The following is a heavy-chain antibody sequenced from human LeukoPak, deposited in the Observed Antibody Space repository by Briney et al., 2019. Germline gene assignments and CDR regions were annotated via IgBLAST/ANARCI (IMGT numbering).Heavy chain of an antibody. J-gene: IGHJ6*02. Sequence: GGSLRLSCAASGFTFSSYGMHWVRQAPGKGLEWVAFIRYDGSNKYYADSVKGRFTISRDNSKNTLYLQMNSLRAEDTAVYYCARGADAGYCSSTSCPQPIYYYYGMDVWGQGTTVTVSS. D-gene: IGHD2-2*01. CDR3: ARGADAGYCSSTSCPQPIYYYYGMDV. V-gene: IGHV3-30*02. CDR1: GFTFSSYG. CDR2: IRYDGSNK.